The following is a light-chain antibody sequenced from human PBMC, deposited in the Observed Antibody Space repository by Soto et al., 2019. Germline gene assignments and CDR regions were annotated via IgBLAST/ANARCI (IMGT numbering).Light chain of an antibody. Sequence: DIVMTQSPDSLAVSLGERATINCKSSQSVLYSSNNKNYLAWYQQKPGQPPKLLIYWASTRESGVPGRFSGSGSGTDFTLTISSLQAEDVAVYYCQQYYSTPPLTFGGGTKVDI. CDR3: QQYYSTPPLT. V-gene: IGKV4-1*01. CDR2: WAS. J-gene: IGKJ4*01. CDR1: QSVLYSSNNKNY.